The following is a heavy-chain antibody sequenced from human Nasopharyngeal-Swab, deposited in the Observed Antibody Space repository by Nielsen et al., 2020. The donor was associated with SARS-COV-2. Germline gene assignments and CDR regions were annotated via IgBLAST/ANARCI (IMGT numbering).Heavy chain of an antibody. CDR2: IYYSGST. CDR3: ARGGGSSGWYVAFDI. Sequence: SETLSLTCTVSGGSISSYYWSWIRQLPGKGLEWIGYIYYSGSTNYNPSLKSRVTISVDTSKNQFSLKLSSVTAADTAVYYCARGGGSSGWYVAFDIWGQGTMVTVSS. V-gene: IGHV4-59*01. D-gene: IGHD6-19*01. J-gene: IGHJ3*02. CDR1: GGSISSYY.